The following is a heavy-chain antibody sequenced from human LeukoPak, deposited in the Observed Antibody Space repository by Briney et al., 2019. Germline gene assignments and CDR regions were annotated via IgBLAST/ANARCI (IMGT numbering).Heavy chain of an antibody. J-gene: IGHJ4*02. V-gene: IGHV3-74*01. CDR1: GFTFSSYW. Sequence: GGSLRLSCAASGFTFSSYWMHWVRQAPGKGLVWVSRINSDGSSTSYADSVKARFTISRDNPKNTLYLQMNSLRAEDTAVYYCARDYYDILTGYSYYFDYWGQGTLVTVSS. CDR2: INSDGSST. CDR3: ARDYYDILTGYSYYFDY. D-gene: IGHD3-9*01.